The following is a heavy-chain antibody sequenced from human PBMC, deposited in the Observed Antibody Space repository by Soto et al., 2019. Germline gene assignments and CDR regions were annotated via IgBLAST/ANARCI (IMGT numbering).Heavy chain of an antibody. CDR2: INAYNGNT. J-gene: IGHJ4*02. CDR1: GYTFTTYG. D-gene: IGHD6-19*01. Sequence: ASVKVSCKAPGYTFTTYGISWVRQAPGQGLEWMGWINAYNGNTNYAQKLQGRVTMTTDTSTSTAYMELRSLRSDDTAVYYCARDPVAGPYFDYWGQGTLVPVSS. CDR3: ARDPVAGPYFDY. V-gene: IGHV1-18*01.